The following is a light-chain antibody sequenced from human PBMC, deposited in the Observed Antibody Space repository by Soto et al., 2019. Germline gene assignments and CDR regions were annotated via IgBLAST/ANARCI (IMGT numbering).Light chain of an antibody. V-gene: IGKV3-11*01. Sequence: EIVLTQSPATLSLSPGERATLSCRARQSISSYLAWSQQQPGQAPRLLIYDASNMDTGIPARFNGSGSGTDSTPTISSLEPDDCAVYYCQQRSNWPPITFGQGTRLEIK. CDR2: DAS. CDR3: QQRSNWPPIT. CDR1: QSISSY. J-gene: IGKJ5*01.